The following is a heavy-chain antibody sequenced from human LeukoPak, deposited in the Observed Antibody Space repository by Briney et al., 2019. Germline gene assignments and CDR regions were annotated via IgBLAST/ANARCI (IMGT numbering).Heavy chain of an antibody. V-gene: IGHV4-34*01. CDR3: ARGLTSPLGYCSGGSCYLWDY. CDR2: INHSGST. J-gene: IGHJ4*02. Sequence: SETLSLTCAVYGGSFSGYYWSWIRQPPGKGLEWIGEINHSGSTNYNPSLKSRVTISVDTSKNRFSLKLSSVTAADTAVYYCARGLTSPLGYCSGGSCYLWDYWGQGTLVTVSS. CDR1: GGSFSGYY. D-gene: IGHD2-15*01.